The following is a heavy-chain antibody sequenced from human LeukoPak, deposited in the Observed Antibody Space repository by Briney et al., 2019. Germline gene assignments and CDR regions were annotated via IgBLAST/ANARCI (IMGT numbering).Heavy chain of an antibody. CDR3: ARAIVPAAPFDH. J-gene: IGHJ4*02. Sequence: SETLSLTCTVSGGSISSYYWSWIRQPPGKGLEWIGYIYYSGSTNYNPSLKSRVTISVDTSKNQFSLKLSSVTAADTAVYYCARAIVPAAPFDHWGQGTLVTVSS. D-gene: IGHD2-2*01. CDR1: GGSISSYY. V-gene: IGHV4-59*01. CDR2: IYYSGST.